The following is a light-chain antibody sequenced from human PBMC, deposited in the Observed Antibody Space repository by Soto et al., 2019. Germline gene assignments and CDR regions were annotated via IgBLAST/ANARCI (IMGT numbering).Light chain of an antibody. J-gene: IGKJ1*01. CDR2: GAS. CDR3: QQYGSLPVT. Sequence: EIVLTQSPGTLSLSPGARATLSCRASQSVISSYLAWYQQKPGQAPRLLIYGASSRATGIPDMFSGSGSGTDFTLSISRLEPEDFAVYYCQQYGSLPVTFGQGTKVDI. V-gene: IGKV3-20*01. CDR1: QSVISSY.